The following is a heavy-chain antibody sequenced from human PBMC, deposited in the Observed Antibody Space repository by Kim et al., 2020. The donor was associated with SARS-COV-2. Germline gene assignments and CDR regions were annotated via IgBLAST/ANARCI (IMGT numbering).Heavy chain of an antibody. V-gene: IGHV3-66*02. Sequence: GGSLRLSCAASGFTVSSNYMSWVRQAPGKGLEWVSVIYSGGSTYYADSVKGRFTISRDNSKNTLYLQMNSLRAEDTAVYYCARDRGDSGSYSPPFDYWGQGTLVTVSS. D-gene: IGHD1-26*01. CDR3: ARDRGDSGSYSPPFDY. J-gene: IGHJ4*02. CDR2: IYSGGST. CDR1: GFTVSSNY.